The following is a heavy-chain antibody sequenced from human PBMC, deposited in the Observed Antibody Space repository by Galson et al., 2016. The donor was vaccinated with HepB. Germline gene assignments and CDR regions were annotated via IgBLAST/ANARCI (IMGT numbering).Heavy chain of an antibody. D-gene: IGHD6-19*01. CDR2: MDILGDG. V-gene: IGHV3-13*01. CDR1: GFAFSEYD. Sequence: SLRLSCAASGFAFSEYDIHWVRQAAGKGLEWVSAMDILGDGYYSDSVKGRFTISRENAKSSLYLHMNSLRAEDTALYYCAVIAVAGGTSHYWGQGTLVTVSS. CDR3: AVIAVAGGTSHY. J-gene: IGHJ4*02.